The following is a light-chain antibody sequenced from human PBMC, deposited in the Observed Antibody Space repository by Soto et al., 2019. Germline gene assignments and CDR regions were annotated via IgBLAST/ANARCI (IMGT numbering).Light chain of an antibody. CDR1: QSLRSSY. J-gene: IGKJ2*01. V-gene: IGKV3-20*01. CDR3: QQHGTSPYT. CDR2: GAS. Sequence: EVVLTQSPNTLSLSPGERATLSCWASQSLRSSYLAWYQRRPRQAPRLLMFGASRRATGIQDRFNGSGSGTDFILTISRLEPEDVAVYYCQQHGTSPYTFGQGTVLEIK.